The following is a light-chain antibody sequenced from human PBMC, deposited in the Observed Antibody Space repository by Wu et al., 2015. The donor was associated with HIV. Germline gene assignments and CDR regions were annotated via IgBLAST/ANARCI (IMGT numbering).Light chain of an antibody. V-gene: IGKV1-12*01. Sequence: DIRMTQSPSSVSASVGDRVTISCRASQDVSTWVAWYQQKPGQVPKLLISSASTLQSGVPSRFSGRGSGTDFSLSISSLQPEDFATYYCQQSHAFPPTFGGGPRWRSN. CDR2: SAS. CDR3: QQSHAFPPT. CDR1: QDVSTW. J-gene: IGKJ4*01.